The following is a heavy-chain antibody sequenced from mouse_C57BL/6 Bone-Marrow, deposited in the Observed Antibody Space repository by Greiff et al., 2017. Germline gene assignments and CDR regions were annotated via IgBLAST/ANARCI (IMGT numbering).Heavy chain of an antibody. CDR1: GYTFTSYT. J-gene: IGHJ4*01. CDR2: INPSSGYT. V-gene: IGHV1-4*01. CDR3: ARGGAMDY. Sequence: VMLVESGAELARPGASVKMSCKASGYTFTSYTMHWVKQRPGQGLEWIGYINPSSGYTKYNQKFKDKATLTADKSSSTAYMQLSSLTSEDSAVYYGARGGAMDYWGQGTSVTVSS.